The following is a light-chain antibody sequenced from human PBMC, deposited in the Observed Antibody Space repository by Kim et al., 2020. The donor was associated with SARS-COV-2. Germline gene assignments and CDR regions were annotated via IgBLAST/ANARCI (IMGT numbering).Light chain of an antibody. CDR1: SGHSTYA. CDR2: LKDDGSH. J-gene: IGLJ3*02. CDR3: QTWGTGIQV. V-gene: IGLV4-69*01. Sequence: QPVLTQSPSASASLGASVKLTCTLSSGHSTYAIAWHQQQPERAPRFLMKLKDDGSHRKGDGIPDRFSGSSSGAERYLTISSLQSEDEADYYCQTWGTGIQVFGGGTQLTVL.